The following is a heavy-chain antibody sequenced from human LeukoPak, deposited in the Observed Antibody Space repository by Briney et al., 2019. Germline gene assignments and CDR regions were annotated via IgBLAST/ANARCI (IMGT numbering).Heavy chain of an antibody. Sequence: SETLSLTCTVSGGSISSSSYYWGWIRQPPGKGLEWIGSIYYSGSTYYNPSLKSRVTISVDTSKNQFSLKLSSVTAADTAVYYCAREGPTLRGGSWGQGTLVTVSS. CDR3: AREGPTLRGGS. J-gene: IGHJ4*02. D-gene: IGHD3-16*01. CDR1: GGSISSSSYY. V-gene: IGHV4-39*07. CDR2: IYYSGST.